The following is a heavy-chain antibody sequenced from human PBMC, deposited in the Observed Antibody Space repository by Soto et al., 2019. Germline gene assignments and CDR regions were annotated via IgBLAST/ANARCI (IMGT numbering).Heavy chain of an antibody. D-gene: IGHD4-17*01. Sequence: QVQLQQWGAGLLKPSETLSLTCAVYGGSFSGYYWSWIRQPPGKGLEWIGEINHRGSTDYNTPLMSRVTISVDTSKNQFSLKLSSVTAADTAVYYCARGVQVTVNSYYYYMDVWGKGTTVTVSS. V-gene: IGHV4-34*01. J-gene: IGHJ6*03. CDR1: GGSFSGYY. CDR2: INHRGST. CDR3: ARGVQVTVNSYYYYMDV.